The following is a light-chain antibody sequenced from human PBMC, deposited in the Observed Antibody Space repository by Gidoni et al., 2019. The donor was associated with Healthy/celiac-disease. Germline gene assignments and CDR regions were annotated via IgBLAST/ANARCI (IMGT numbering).Light chain of an antibody. CDR3: QQYYKWPLT. CDR2: GAS. CDR1: QSVSSN. V-gene: IGKV3-15*01. Sequence: EIVMTQSPATLSVSPGKRATLSCRASQSVSSNLAWYQQKPGQAPRLLIYGASTRATGIPARFSGSGSGTEFTLTISSLQSEDFAVFYCQQYYKWPLTFGGGTKVEIK. J-gene: IGKJ4*01.